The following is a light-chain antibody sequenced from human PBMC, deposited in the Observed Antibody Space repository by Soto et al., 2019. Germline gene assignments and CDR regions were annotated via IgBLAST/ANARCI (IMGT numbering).Light chain of an antibody. CDR1: SSDVGGYNF. CDR3: SSYAGSNSFAV. CDR2: EVT. J-gene: IGLJ2*01. V-gene: IGLV2-8*01. Sequence: QSVLTQPPSASGSPGQSVAISCTGTSSDVGGYNFVSWYQHPGKAPRLLIYEVTKRPSGVPDRFSGSKSGNTASLTVSGLQAEDEADYYCSSYAGSNSFAVFGGGTKLTVL.